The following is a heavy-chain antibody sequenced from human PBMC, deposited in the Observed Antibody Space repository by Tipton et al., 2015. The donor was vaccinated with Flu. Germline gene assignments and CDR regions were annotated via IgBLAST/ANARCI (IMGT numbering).Heavy chain of an antibody. CDR3: AKVGYYDSSGYSSDAFDI. J-gene: IGHJ3*02. CDR2: ISWDGGST. CDR1: GFTFDDYA. Sequence: GSLRLSCAASGFTFDDYAMHWVRQAPGKGLEWVSLISWDGGSTYYADSVKGRFTISRDNSKNSLYLQMNSLRAEDTALYYCAKVGYYDSSGYSSDAFDIWGQVTMVTVSS. D-gene: IGHD3-22*01. V-gene: IGHV3-43D*03.